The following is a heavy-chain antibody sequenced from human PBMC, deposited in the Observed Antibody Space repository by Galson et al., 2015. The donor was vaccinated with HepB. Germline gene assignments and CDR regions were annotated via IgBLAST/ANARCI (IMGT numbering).Heavy chain of an antibody. D-gene: IGHD3-3*01. CDR3: AREGSLRFSKADYYYMDV. CDR1: GYTFTSYA. CDR2: INAGNGNT. J-gene: IGHJ6*03. Sequence: SVKVSCKASGYTFTSYAMHWVRQAPGQRLEWMGWINAGNGNTKYSQKFQGRVTITRDTSASTAYMELSSLRSEDTAVYYCAREGSLRFSKADYYYMDVWGKGTTVTVSS. V-gene: IGHV1-3*01.